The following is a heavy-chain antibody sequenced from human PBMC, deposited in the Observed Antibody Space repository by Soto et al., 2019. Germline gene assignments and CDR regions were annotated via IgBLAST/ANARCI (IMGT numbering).Heavy chain of an antibody. CDR2: INASNGNT. CDR3: ARDLRFLEWFNPRPYYYYGMDF. V-gene: IGHV1-3*01. J-gene: IGHJ6*02. D-gene: IGHD3-3*01. CDR1: GYTFTSYA. Sequence: GASVKVSCKASGYTFTSYAMHWVRQAPGQRLEWMGWINASNGNTNYAQKFQGRVTITADESTSTAYMELSSLRSEDTAVYYCARDLRFLEWFNPRPYYYYGMDFWGQGTTVTVSS.